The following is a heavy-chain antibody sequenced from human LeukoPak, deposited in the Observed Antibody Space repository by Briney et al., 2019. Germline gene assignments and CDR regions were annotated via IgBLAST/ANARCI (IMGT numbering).Heavy chain of an antibody. CDR1: GGSISSSSYY. D-gene: IGHD5-18*01. CDR3: VRTDVDTAMGNNWFDP. J-gene: IGHJ5*02. V-gene: IGHV4-39*01. Sequence: SETLSLTCTVSGGSISSSSYYWGWIRQPPGKGLEWIGSIYYSGSTYYNPSLKSRVTISVDTSKNQYSLKLSSVTAADTAVYYCVRTDVDTAMGNNWFDPWGQGTLVTVSS. CDR2: IYYSGST.